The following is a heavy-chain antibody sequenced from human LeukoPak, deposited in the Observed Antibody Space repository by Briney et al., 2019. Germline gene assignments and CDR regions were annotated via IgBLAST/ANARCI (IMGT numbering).Heavy chain of an antibody. J-gene: IGHJ4*02. Sequence: PGGSLRLSCAASGFTFSSYGMHWVRQAPGKGLEWVAVISYDGSNKYYADSVKGRFTISRDNSKNTLYLQMNSLRAEDTAVYYCARVARPGYSSGWYLYWGQGTLVTVSS. D-gene: IGHD6-19*01. CDR3: ARVARPGYSSGWYLY. V-gene: IGHV3-30*03. CDR1: GFTFSSYG. CDR2: ISYDGSNK.